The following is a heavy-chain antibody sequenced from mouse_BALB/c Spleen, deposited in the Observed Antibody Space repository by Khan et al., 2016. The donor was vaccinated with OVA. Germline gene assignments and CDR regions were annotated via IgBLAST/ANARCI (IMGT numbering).Heavy chain of an antibody. J-gene: IGHJ3*01. CDR1: GFNIKDYY. CDR2: NDPENGET. V-gene: IGHV14-1*02. Sequence: VQLKESGAELVRPGALVKLSCKASGFNIKDYYMHWVKQRPEQGLEWIGWNDPENGETVYDPKFQGKANITADTSSNTAYLPLSSLTSEDTAVYYCTRSGYSAWFAYWGQGTPVTVS. CDR3: TRSGYSAWFAY.